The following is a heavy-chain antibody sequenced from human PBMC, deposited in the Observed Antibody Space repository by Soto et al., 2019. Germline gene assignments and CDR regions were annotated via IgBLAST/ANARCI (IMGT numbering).Heavy chain of an antibody. CDR1: GFTFSSYW. CDR3: ARPVTSSGWYVVDY. Sequence: EVQLVESGGXLVQPGGSLRLSCAASGFTFSSYWMHWVRQAPGKGLVWVSRINSDGSSTNYADSVKGRFTISRDNAKNTLYLQMNSLRAEDTAVYYCARPVTSSGWYVVDYWGQGTLVTVSS. D-gene: IGHD6-19*01. V-gene: IGHV3-74*01. J-gene: IGHJ4*02. CDR2: INSDGSST.